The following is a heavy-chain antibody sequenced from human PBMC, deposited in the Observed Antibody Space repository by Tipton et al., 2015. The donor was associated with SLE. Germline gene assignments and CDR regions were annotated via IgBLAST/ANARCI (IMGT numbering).Heavy chain of an antibody. CDR3: ARGVYYYDSSGYLFDY. D-gene: IGHD3-22*01. CDR1: GFTFSSYA. Sequence: SLRLSCAASGFTFSSYAMHWVRQAPGKGLEWVAVISYDGSNKYYADSVKGRFTISRDNAKNSLYLQMNSLRAEDTAVYYCARGVYYYDSSGYLFDYWGQGTLVTVSS. V-gene: IGHV3-30-3*01. CDR2: ISYDGSNK. J-gene: IGHJ4*02.